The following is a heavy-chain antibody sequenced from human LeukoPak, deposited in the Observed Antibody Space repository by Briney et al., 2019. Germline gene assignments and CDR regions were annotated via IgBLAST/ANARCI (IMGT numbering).Heavy chain of an antibody. CDR3: ARAEGYGDYYYMDV. V-gene: IGHV4-4*07. CDR1: GGSISSYY. CDR2: IYTSGST. Sequence: PSETLSLTXTVSGGSISSYYWSWIRQPAGKGLEWIGRIYTSGSTNYNPSLKSRVTMSVDTSKNQFSLKLSSVTAADTAVYYCARAEGYGDYYYMDVWGKGTTVTVSS. J-gene: IGHJ6*03. D-gene: IGHD4-17*01.